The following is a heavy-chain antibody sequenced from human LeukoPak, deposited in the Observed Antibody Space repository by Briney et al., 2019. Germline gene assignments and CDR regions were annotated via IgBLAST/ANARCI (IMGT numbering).Heavy chain of an antibody. Sequence: GRSLRLSCAASGFTFSSYGMHWVRQAPGKGLEWVAVISYDGSNKYYVDSVKGRFTISRDNSKNTLNLQMNSLRAEDTAVYYCAKDFSSGYSGYGYTDYWGQGTLVTVSS. CDR2: ISYDGSNK. CDR1: GFTFSSYG. CDR3: AKDFSSGYSGYGYTDY. J-gene: IGHJ4*02. D-gene: IGHD5-12*01. V-gene: IGHV3-30*18.